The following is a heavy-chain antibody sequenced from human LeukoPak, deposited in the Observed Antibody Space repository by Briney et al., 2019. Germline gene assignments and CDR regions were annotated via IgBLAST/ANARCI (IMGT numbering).Heavy chain of an antibody. V-gene: IGHV3-21*01. CDR2: ISSSSSYI. CDR3: ARGPLLRYFDWLLYIVY. J-gene: IGHJ4*02. Sequence: GGSLRLSCAASGFTFSSYSMNWVRQAPGKGLEWVSSISSSSSYIYYADSVKGRFTISRDNAKNSLYLQMNSLRAEDTAVYYCARGPLLRYFDWLLYIVYWGQGTLVTVSS. D-gene: IGHD3-9*01. CDR1: GFTFSSYS.